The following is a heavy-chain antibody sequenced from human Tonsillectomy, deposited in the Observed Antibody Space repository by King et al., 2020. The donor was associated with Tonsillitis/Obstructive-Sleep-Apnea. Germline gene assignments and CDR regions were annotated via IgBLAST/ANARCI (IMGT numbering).Heavy chain of an antibody. CDR1: GGSFSGYY. Sequence: QVQLQQWGAGLLKPSETLSLTCAVYGGSFSGYYRSWIRQPPGKGLEWIGAIDHSGSTNYNPSLKSRVTISVDTSTNQLSLKLSSVTAADTAVFYCAREGSTGWFDYWGQGTLVTVSS. V-gene: IGHV4-34*01. CDR2: IDHSGST. CDR3: AREGSTGWFDY. J-gene: IGHJ4*02. D-gene: IGHD6-19*01.